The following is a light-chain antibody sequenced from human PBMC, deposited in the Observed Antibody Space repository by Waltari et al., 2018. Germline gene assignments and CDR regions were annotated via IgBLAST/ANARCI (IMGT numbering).Light chain of an antibody. CDR1: QSLLTSLGYNS. Sequence: DIVMTQSPLSLPVTPGEPASISCRARQSLLTSLGYNSVDWYLQKPGQSPHLLIYLGSNRASGVPDRFSGSGSGTDFTLKISSVEAEDVGVYYCMQALQTPFTFGPGTRVDVK. J-gene: IGKJ3*01. V-gene: IGKV2-28*01. CDR3: MQALQTPFT. CDR2: LGS.